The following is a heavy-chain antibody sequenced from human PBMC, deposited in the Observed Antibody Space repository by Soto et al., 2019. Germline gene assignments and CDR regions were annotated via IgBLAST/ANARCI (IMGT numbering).Heavy chain of an antibody. V-gene: IGHV3-23*01. CDR2: ISGTGAGT. CDR1: GFTFSSYA. Sequence: PGGSLRLSCAASGFTFSSYALTWVRQAPGKGLAWVSAISGTGAGTYYADSVKGRFTISRDNSKNTLYLQMNSLRAEDTAIYYCAKDRDSSGLYSHFDYWGQGALVTVSS. J-gene: IGHJ4*02. CDR3: AKDRDSSGLYSHFDY. D-gene: IGHD6-19*01.